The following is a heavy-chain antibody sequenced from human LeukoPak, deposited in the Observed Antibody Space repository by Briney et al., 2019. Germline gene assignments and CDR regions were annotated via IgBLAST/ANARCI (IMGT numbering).Heavy chain of an antibody. D-gene: IGHD3-10*02. Sequence: GGSLRLSCAAPGFTFSSYSMNWVRQAPGKGLEWVSYISSSSGNIYYADSVKGRFTISRDNAKNSLYLQMNSLRAEDTAVYYCAELGITMIGGVWGKGTTVTISS. CDR3: AELGITMIGGV. V-gene: IGHV3-48*04. CDR2: ISSSSGNI. J-gene: IGHJ6*04. CDR1: GFTFSSYS.